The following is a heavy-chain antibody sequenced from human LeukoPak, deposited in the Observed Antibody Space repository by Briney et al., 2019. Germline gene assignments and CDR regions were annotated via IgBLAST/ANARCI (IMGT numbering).Heavy chain of an antibody. J-gene: IGHJ5*02. CDR1: GFTVSSNY. CDR2: IYGGGST. D-gene: IGHD6-19*01. CDR3: ARDRGIAVAGAPAYNWFDP. Sequence: GALRLSCAASGFTVSSNYMSWVRQAPGKGLEWVSVIYGGGSTYYADSVKGRFTISRHNSKNTLYLQMNSLRAEDTAVYYCARDRGIAVAGAPAYNWFDPWGQGTLVTVSS. V-gene: IGHV3-53*04.